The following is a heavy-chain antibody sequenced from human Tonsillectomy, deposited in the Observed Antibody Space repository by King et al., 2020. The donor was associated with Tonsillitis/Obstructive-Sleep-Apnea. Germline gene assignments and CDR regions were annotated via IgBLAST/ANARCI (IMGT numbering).Heavy chain of an antibody. D-gene: IGHD5-12*01. J-gene: IGHJ6*02. CDR3: ARRGYSDFHALRGYSYFSNGMDV. Sequence: EVQLVESGGGLVQPGGSLRLSCAASGFAFSSYEMNWVRQAPGKGLEWVSYISSSGSTIYYADSVKGRFTISRDNAKNSLYLQMNSLRAEDTSVYYCARRGYSDFHALRGYSYFSNGMDVWGQGTTVTVSS. CDR2: ISSSGSTI. V-gene: IGHV3-48*03. CDR1: GFAFSSYE.